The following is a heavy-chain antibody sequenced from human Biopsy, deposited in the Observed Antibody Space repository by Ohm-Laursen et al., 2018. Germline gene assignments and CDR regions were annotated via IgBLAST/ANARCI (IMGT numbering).Heavy chain of an antibody. CDR3: ARESGPHAGSFDR. V-gene: IGHV1-69*01. CDR2: IVPMFGMA. CDR1: GDTFSSYE. D-gene: IGHD3-3*01. J-gene: IGHJ5*02. Sequence: SSVKVSCKAAGDTFSSYEINWFRQAPGDGLEWMGGIVPMFGMANYAQKFQGRVTMTADESTTTAYMEVIRLTWEDTAVYYCARESGPHAGSFDRWGQGTLVTVSS.